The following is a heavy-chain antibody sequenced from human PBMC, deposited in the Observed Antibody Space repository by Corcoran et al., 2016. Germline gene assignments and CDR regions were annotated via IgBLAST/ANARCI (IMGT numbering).Heavy chain of an antibody. CDR3: AKGLAARYDYYGMDV. Sequence: QVQLVESGGGVVQPGRSLRLSCAASGFTFSSYGMHWVHQAPGKGLEWVAVISYDGSNKYYADSVKGRFTISRDNSKNTLYLQMNSLRAEDRAVYYCAKGLAARYDYYGMDVWGQGTTVTVSS. J-gene: IGHJ6*02. CDR2: ISYDGSNK. CDR1: GFTFSSYG. V-gene: IGHV3-30*18. D-gene: IGHD6-6*01.